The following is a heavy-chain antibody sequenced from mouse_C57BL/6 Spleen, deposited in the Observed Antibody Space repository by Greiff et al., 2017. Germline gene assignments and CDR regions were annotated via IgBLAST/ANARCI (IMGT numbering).Heavy chain of an antibody. CDR2: IWSGGST. Sequence: VKLQESGPGLVQPSQSLSITCTVSGFSLTSYGVHWVRQSPGKGLEWLGVIWSGGSTDYNAAFISSLSINKDNSKSQVFFKMNSLQADDTAIYYWARNHDSNPYYFDYWGQGTTLTVSS. J-gene: IGHJ2*01. V-gene: IGHV2-2*01. D-gene: IGHD2-5*01. CDR1: GFSLTSYG. CDR3: ARNHDSNPYYFDY.